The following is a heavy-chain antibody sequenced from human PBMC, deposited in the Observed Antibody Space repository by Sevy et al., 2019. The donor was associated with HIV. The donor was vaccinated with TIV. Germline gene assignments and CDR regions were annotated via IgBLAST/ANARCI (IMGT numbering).Heavy chain of an antibody. J-gene: IGHJ6*02. V-gene: IGHV3-64D*06. CDR3: VKDPDYNFWRGDYGMDV. CDR1: GFSFSNSA. CDR2: ISSDGVST. Sequence: GGYLRLSCSGSGFSFSNSAMNWVRQTPGKGLKYVSAISSDGVSTYYTDSVRGRFTISRDNSKNTLYLQMSSLRVEDTAVYYCVKDPDYNFWRGDYGMDVWGQGTTVTVS. D-gene: IGHD3-3*01.